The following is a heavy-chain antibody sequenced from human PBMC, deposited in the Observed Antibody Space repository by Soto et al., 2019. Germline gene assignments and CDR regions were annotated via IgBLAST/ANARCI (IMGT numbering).Heavy chain of an antibody. Sequence: SETLSLTCTVSGGSISSYYWSWIRQPPGKGLEWIGYIYYSGSTNYNPSLKSRVTISVDTSKNQFSLKLSSVTAADTAVYYCARDFLTPGFYYYYGMDVWGQGTLV. V-gene: IGHV4-59*01. CDR3: ARDFLTPGFYYYYGMDV. D-gene: IGHD1-20*01. CDR2: IYYSGST. J-gene: IGHJ6*02. CDR1: GGSISSYY.